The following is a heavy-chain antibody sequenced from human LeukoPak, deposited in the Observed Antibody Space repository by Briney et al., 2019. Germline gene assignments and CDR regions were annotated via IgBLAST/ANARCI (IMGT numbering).Heavy chain of an antibody. CDR1: GGSFSGYY. CDR3: ARDNGEIAAAGMVWYY. D-gene: IGHD6-13*01. J-gene: IGHJ4*02. V-gene: IGHV4-34*01. CDR2: INHSGST. Sequence: SETLSLTCAVYGGSFSGYYWSWIRQPPGKGLEWIGEINHSGSTNYNPSLKSRVTISVDTSKNQFSLKLSSVTAADTAVYYCARDNGEIAAAGMVWYYWGQGTLVTVSS.